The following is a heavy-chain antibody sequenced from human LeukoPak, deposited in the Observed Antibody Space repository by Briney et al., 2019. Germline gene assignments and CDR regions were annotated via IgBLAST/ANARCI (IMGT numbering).Heavy chain of an antibody. J-gene: IGHJ3*01. Sequence: GGSLRLSCAASGFTFSSYGMHWVRQAPGKGLEWVAVIWYDGSNDYYADSVKGRFTISRDNSKNTLYLQMSSLRAEDTAVYYCARACSGGNCYLAAFDFWGQGTMVTVSS. V-gene: IGHV3-33*01. CDR3: ARACSGGNCYLAAFDF. CDR2: IWYDGSND. D-gene: IGHD2-15*01. CDR1: GFTFSSYG.